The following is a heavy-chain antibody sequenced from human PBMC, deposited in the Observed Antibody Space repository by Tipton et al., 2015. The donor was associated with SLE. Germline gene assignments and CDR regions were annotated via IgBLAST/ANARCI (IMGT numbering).Heavy chain of an antibody. D-gene: IGHD3-3*02. CDR2: IIPIFGTS. CDR1: GGSSTIYA. J-gene: IGHJ4*02. V-gene: IGHV1-69*05. Sequence: QSGAEVKKPGSSVRVSCQASGGSSTIYAISWLRQAPGQGLEWMGGIIPIFGTSDYAQNFQGRVTITTDESTSAAYMELSSLRSEDTAVYYCATRLLEHFWTIAWYSDYWGQGTLVTVSA. CDR3: ATRLLEHFWTIAWYSDY.